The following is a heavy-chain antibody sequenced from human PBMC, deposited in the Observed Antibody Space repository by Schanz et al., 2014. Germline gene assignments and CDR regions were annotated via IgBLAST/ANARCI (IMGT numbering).Heavy chain of an antibody. CDR2: IGVDGTTT. CDR3: ARGGPAYYFDD. Sequence: EVQLAESGGGLVQPGGSLRLSCAASGFTFSGFWMTWVRQAPGKGLEWVSVIGVDGTTTYYADSVKGRFTISSDNSKSTLYLQMNSLRAEDTAVYYCARGGPAYYFDDWGQGTLVTVSS. J-gene: IGHJ4*02. CDR1: GFTFSGFW. V-gene: IGHV3-23*04.